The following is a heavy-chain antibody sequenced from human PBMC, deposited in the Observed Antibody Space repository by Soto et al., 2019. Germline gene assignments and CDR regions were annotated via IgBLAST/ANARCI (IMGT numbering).Heavy chain of an antibody. CDR3: AKTDFDYYDSSGYYSWFDP. Sequence: SETLSLTCTVSGGSISSYYWSWIRQPPGKGLEWIGYIYYSGSTNYNPSLKSRVTISVDTSKNQFSLKLSSVTAADTAVYYCAKTDFDYYDSSGYYSWFDPWGQGTLVTVPS. D-gene: IGHD3-22*01. V-gene: IGHV4-59*01. J-gene: IGHJ5*02. CDR2: IYYSGST. CDR1: GGSISSYY.